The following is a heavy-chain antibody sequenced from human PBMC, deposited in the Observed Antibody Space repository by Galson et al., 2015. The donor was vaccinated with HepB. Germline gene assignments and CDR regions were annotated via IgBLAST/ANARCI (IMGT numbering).Heavy chain of an antibody. J-gene: IGHJ4*02. Sequence: SLRLSCAASGFIFSTYGMHWVRQAPGKGLEWVAGIWYDGSSTSNGDSVKGRFTISRDNSKSTLSLQMNSLRADDTAVYYCARAQISMMTGYFDSWGQGSLVTVSS. CDR1: GFIFSTYG. CDR3: ARAQISMMTGYFDS. V-gene: IGHV3-33*01. CDR2: IWYDGSST. D-gene: IGHD3-22*01.